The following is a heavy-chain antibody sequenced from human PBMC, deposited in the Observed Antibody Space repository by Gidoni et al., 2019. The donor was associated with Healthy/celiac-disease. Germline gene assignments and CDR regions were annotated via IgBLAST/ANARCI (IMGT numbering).Heavy chain of an antibody. J-gene: IGHJ4*02. CDR1: GFTFSSSW. Sequence: EVQLVESGGGLVQPGGSLRLSCAASGFTFSSSWMSWVRQAPGKGLEWVANIKQDGSEKYYVDSVKGRFTISRDNAKNSLYLQMNSLRAEDTAVYYCARDLYRGGIAAAGNMGYWGQGTLVTVSS. CDR3: ARDLYRGGIAAAGNMGY. CDR2: IKQDGSEK. V-gene: IGHV3-7*01. D-gene: IGHD6-13*01.